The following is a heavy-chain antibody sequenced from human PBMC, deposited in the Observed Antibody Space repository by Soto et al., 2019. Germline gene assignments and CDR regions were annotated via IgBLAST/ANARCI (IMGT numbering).Heavy chain of an antibody. CDR1: AFTFSSYA. J-gene: IGHJ6*02. Sequence: QVQLVESGGGVVQPGRSLRLSCAASAFTFSSYAMHWVRQAPGKGLEWVAVISYDGSNKYYADSVKGRFTISRDNSKNTLYLQMNSLRAEDTAVYYCARERHFADLGSTGMDVWGQGTTVTVSS. D-gene: IGHD3-9*01. V-gene: IGHV3-30-3*01. CDR3: ARERHFADLGSTGMDV. CDR2: ISYDGSNK.